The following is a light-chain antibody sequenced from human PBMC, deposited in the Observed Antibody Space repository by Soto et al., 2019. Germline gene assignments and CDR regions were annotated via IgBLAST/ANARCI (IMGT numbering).Light chain of an antibody. Sequence: QSALTQPPSVSGSPGQSVTISCTGTSSDVGTYNRVSWYQQPPGTDPRLMIYEVSNRPSGVPDRFSGSKSGNTASLTISGLPAEDEANYYCSSYTSSTTFVIFGGGTKVTVL. CDR1: SSDVGTYNR. V-gene: IGLV2-18*02. CDR3: SSYTSSTTFVI. CDR2: EVS. J-gene: IGLJ2*01.